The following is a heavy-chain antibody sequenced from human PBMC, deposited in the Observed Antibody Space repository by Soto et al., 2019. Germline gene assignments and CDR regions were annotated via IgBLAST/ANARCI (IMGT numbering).Heavy chain of an antibody. Sequence: GGSLGLSCAASGFTFSSYGMHWVRQAPGKGLEWVAVISYDGSNKYYADSVKGRFTISRDNSKNTLYLQMNSLRAEDTAVYYCALPRVTTLVSDYWGQATLVTVSS. CDR1: GFTFSSYG. V-gene: IGHV3-30*03. CDR2: ISYDGSNK. D-gene: IGHD4-17*01. J-gene: IGHJ4*02. CDR3: ALPRVTTLVSDY.